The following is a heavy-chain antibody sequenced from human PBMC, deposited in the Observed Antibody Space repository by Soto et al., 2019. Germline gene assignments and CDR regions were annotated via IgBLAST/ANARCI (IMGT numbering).Heavy chain of an antibody. J-gene: IGHJ4*02. D-gene: IGHD1-26*01. CDR2: IYYSGST. CDR3: ARGGASGSPTKNFDY. CDR1: GGSISSGGYY. V-gene: IGHV4-31*03. Sequence: SETLSLTCTVSGGSISSGGYYWSWIRQHPGKGLEWIGYIYYSGSTYYNPSLKSRVTISVDTSKNQFSLKLSSVTAADTAVYYCARGGASGSPTKNFDYWGQGTLVTVSS.